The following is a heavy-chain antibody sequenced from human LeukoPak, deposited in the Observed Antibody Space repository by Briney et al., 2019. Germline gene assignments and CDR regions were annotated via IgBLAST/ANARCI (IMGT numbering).Heavy chain of an antibody. V-gene: IGHV1-69*05. CDR3: ARWDYYDSSALGYFDY. CDR2: IIPIFGTA. D-gene: IGHD3-22*01. J-gene: IGHJ4*02. Sequence: GASVKVSCKASGGTFSSYAISWVRQAPGQGLEWMGGIIPIFGTANYTQKFQGRVTITTDESTSTAYVELSSLRSEDTAVYNCARWDYYDSSALGYFDYWGQGTLVTVSS. CDR1: GGTFSSYA.